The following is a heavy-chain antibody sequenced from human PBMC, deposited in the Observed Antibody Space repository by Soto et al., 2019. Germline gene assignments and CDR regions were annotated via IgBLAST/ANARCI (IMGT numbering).Heavy chain of an antibody. CDR3: VKGQDMIRSLDY. J-gene: IGHJ4*02. CDR1: GLTFSVYG. Sequence: QVQLVESGGGVVQPGRSLRLSCAASGLTFSVYGMHWVRQAPGKGLEWVAVISFDESEEFYADSVKGRFTISRDNSKNRLYLQMNSLRPEDTAVYYCVKGQDMIRSLDYWGQGTMVSVSS. D-gene: IGHD3-22*01. CDR2: ISFDESEE. V-gene: IGHV3-30*18.